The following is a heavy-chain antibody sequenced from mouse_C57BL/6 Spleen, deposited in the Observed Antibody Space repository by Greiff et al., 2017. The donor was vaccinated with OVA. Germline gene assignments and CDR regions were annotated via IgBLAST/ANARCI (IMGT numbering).Heavy chain of an antibody. Sequence: EVNLVESGGGLVKPGGSLKLSCAASGFTFSSYAMSWVRQTPEKRLEWVATISDGGSYTYYPDNVKGRFTISRDNAKNNLYLQMSHLKSEDTAMYNCARDGDCYSNHLDYWGQGTTLTVSS. V-gene: IGHV5-4*01. CDR1: GFTFSSYA. CDR2: ISDGGSYT. CDR3: ARDGDCYSNHLDY. J-gene: IGHJ2*01. D-gene: IGHD2-5*01.